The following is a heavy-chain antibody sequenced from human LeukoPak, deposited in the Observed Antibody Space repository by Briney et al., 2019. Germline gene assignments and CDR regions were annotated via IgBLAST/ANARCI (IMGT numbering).Heavy chain of an antibody. J-gene: IGHJ5*02. V-gene: IGHV4-59*12. D-gene: IGHD3-10*01. CDR2: IYYSGST. Sequence: PSETLSLTCTVSGGSISSYYWSWIRQPPGKGLEWIGYIYYSGSTNYNPSLKSRVTISVDTSKNQFSLKLSSVTAADTAVYYCARRKVRGVILSYNWFDPWGQGTLVTVSS. CDR3: ARRKVRGVILSYNWFDP. CDR1: GGSISSYY.